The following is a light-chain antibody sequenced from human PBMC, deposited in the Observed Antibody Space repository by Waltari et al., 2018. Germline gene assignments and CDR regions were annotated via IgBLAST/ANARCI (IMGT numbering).Light chain of an antibody. CDR2: EVS. J-gene: IGLJ3*02. CDR1: RSDVGGYNY. Sequence: QSALTQPAPVSGSPGQSTTIPCTGTRSDVGGYNYVSWYQQHPGKAPTPMIYEVSNRPAGVDTRLFRSNSGNTAALTIPGLQAEDEADYYCISYTSSSTLERVFGGGTKLTVL. V-gene: IGLV2-14*01. CDR3: ISYTSSSTLERV.